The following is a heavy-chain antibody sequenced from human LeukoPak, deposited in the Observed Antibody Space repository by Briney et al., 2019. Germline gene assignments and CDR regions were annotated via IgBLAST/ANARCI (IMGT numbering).Heavy chain of an antibody. Sequence: ASVKVSCKASGYTFTSYAMNWVRQAPRQGREWMGWFNPNSGGTNYAQKFQGRVTMTRDTSITTAYMELSRLRSDDTAVYYCARGVDVWGKGTTVTISS. V-gene: IGHV1-2*02. CDR1: GYTFTSYA. CDR3: ARGVDV. J-gene: IGHJ6*04. CDR2: FNPNSGGT.